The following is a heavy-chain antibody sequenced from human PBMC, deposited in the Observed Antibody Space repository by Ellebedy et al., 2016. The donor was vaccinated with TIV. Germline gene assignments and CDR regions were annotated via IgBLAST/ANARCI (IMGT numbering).Heavy chain of an antibody. Sequence: GESLKISXAASGFTFSSYWMSWVRQAPGKGLEWVANIKQDGSEKYYVDSVKGRFTVSRDNAKNSLYLQMNSLRAADTAVYYCAREGIAARGGFDYWGQGTLVTVSS. CDR3: AREGIAARGGFDY. D-gene: IGHD6-6*01. CDR2: IKQDGSEK. V-gene: IGHV3-7*03. CDR1: GFTFSSYW. J-gene: IGHJ4*02.